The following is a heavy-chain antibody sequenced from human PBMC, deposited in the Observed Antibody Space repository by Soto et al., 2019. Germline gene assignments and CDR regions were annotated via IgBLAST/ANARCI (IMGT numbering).Heavy chain of an antibody. CDR3: XRVTPGNNLYYFSGLDV. J-gene: IGHJ6*02. Sequence: GGSLRPSCVASGFNFGTYAIHWVRQAPGKGLQWVALIAYDGINTYYADSVKGRFTISRDNSKNTLHLQMNSLRPEDTGVYFCXRVTPGNNLYYFSGLDVWGQGTSVTVSS. V-gene: IGHV3-30-3*01. CDR1: GFNFGTYA. CDR2: IAYDGINT. D-gene: IGHD1-1*01.